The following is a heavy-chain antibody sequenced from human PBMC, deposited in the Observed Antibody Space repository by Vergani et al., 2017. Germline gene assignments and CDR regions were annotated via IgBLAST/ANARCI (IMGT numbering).Heavy chain of an antibody. CDR1: GYSITSGYY. V-gene: IGHV4-38-2*01. D-gene: IGHD7-27*01. J-gene: IGHJ4*02. CDR2: TYHTGSA. CDR3: ATGAGPFDI. Sequence: QVQLQESGPGVVKPSQTLSLTCAVSGYSITSGYYWGWIRQPPGRGLEWIGRTYHTGSAYYNPSLKSRVTVSVDTSLNQVALKLTSVTAADTALYYCATGAGPFDIWGQGTLVTVSS.